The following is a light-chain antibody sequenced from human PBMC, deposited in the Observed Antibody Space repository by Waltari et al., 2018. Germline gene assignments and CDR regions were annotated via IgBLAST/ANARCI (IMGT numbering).Light chain of an antibody. CDR3: QVWDSSSDHPVV. Sequence: SYVLTQPPSVSVAPGKTARITCGGTNIGSKSVHGYQQKPGQAPVLVIYDDSDRPSGIPERFSGSNSGNTATLTISRVEAGDEADYYCQVWDSSSDHPVVFGGGTKLTVL. CDR2: DDS. J-gene: IGLJ2*01. CDR1: NIGSKS. V-gene: IGLV3-21*04.